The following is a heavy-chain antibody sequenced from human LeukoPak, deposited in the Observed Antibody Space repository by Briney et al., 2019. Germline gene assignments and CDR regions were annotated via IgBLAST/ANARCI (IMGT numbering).Heavy chain of an antibody. J-gene: IGHJ2*01. V-gene: IGHV5-10-1*01. Sequence: GESLRISCKGSAYNFANYWISWVRQMPGKGLEWMGRIDPSDSYTDYSPSFQGHVTLSVDKSNNTAYLQWSGLKASDTATYYCARDQSGGSTLWYFDLWGRGTLVTVSS. D-gene: IGHD4-23*01. CDR3: ARDQSGGSTLWYFDL. CDR2: IDPSDSYT. CDR1: AYNFANYW.